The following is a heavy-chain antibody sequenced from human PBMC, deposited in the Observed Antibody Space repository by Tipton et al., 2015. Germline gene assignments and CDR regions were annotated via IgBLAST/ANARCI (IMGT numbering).Heavy chain of an antibody. CDR1: GFTFDDYG. Sequence: SLRLSCAASGFTFDDYGMTWVRQVPGKGLEWVAGIDWNGGRTGYADSVKGRFIISRDNAQKSLFLQMNSLTAEDTAFYYCAREGSSWYFGVYWGQGALVSVSS. CDR3: AREGSSWYFGVY. D-gene: IGHD6-13*01. CDR2: IDWNGGRT. J-gene: IGHJ4*02. V-gene: IGHV3-20*04.